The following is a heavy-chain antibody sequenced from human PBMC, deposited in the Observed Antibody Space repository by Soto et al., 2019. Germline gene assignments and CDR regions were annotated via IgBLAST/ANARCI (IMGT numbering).Heavy chain of an antibody. Sequence: QVQLVESGGGVVQPGRSLRLSCAASGFTFSSYGIHWVRQAPGKGLEWVAVIWYDGSNKYYADSVKGRFTISRDNSKNTLYLPMNSMRVEDTAVYYCARYRYSSGWYDIDYWGPGTLVTVAA. CDR2: IWYDGSNK. V-gene: IGHV3-33*01. CDR1: GFTFSSYG. D-gene: IGHD6-19*01. J-gene: IGHJ4*02. CDR3: ARYRYSSGWYDIDY.